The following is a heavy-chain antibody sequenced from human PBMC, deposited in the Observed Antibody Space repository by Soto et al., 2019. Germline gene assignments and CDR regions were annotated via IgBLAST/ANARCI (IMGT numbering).Heavy chain of an antibody. CDR2: INPSGGST. D-gene: IGHD3-22*01. Sequence: ASVKVSCKASGYTFTSYYMHWVRQAPGQGLEWMGIINPSGGSTSYAQKFQGRVTMTRDTSTSTVYMELSSLRSEDTAVYYCARDPGGYYDSSGYYPPWYNWFDPWGQGTLVTVSS. V-gene: IGHV1-46*01. CDR1: GYTFTSYY. J-gene: IGHJ5*02. CDR3: ARDPGGYYDSSGYYPPWYNWFDP.